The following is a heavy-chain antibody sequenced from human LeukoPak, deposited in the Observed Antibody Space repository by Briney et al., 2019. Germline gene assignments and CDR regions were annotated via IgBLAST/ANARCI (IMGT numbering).Heavy chain of an antibody. Sequence: SETLSLTCTVSGGSISSGGYYWSWIRQHPGKGLEWIGYIYYGGSTYYNPSLKSRVTISVDTSKNQFSLKLSSVTAADTAVYYCARASYGDYRFGGWGQGTLVTVSS. CDR3: ARASYGDYRFGG. D-gene: IGHD4-17*01. CDR2: IYYGGST. CDR1: GGSISSGGYY. J-gene: IGHJ4*02. V-gene: IGHV4-31*03.